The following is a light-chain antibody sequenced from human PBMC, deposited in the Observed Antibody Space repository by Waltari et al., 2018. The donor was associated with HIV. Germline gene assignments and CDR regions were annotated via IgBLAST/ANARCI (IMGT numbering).Light chain of an antibody. J-gene: IGKJ1*01. CDR3: QQYSNWPRT. Sequence: VLTQSPATLSVSPGERVTLSCRASQSVSSNLAWYQQKPGQAPRPLIYGASASATGIPATFSGSGSGTDFNLTVSNLQSEDFATYYCQQYSNWPRTFGNGTKVEI. V-gene: IGKV3-15*01. CDR2: GAS. CDR1: QSVSSN.